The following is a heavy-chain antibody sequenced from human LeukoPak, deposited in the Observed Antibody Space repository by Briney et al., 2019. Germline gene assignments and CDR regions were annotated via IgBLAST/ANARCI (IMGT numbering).Heavy chain of an antibody. Sequence: GGSLRLSCAASGFTFSNYAMNWVRQAPGRGLEWVSAISGSGGSTYYADSVKGRFTISRDNSKNTLYLQMNSLRAEDTAVYYCAGNRLGASPEWGQGTLVTVSS. CDR2: ISGSGGST. V-gene: IGHV3-23*01. J-gene: IGHJ4*02. D-gene: IGHD3-16*01. CDR1: GFTFSNYA. CDR3: AGNRLGASPE.